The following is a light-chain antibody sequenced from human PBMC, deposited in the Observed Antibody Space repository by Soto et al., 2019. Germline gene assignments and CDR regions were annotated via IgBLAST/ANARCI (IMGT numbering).Light chain of an antibody. CDR3: ASWEDSLNGWV. CDR2: SDD. CDR1: SCNVGSNT. Sequence: QSVLTQPPSASGSPGQTVTISCSGSSCNVGSNTVSCYQQLPGTAPKVLIYSDDHRPSGVPDRFSCSRYGASASLAISGLQYGDEADYYCASWEDSLNGWVIGAGTKLTVL. V-gene: IGLV1-44*01. J-gene: IGLJ3*02.